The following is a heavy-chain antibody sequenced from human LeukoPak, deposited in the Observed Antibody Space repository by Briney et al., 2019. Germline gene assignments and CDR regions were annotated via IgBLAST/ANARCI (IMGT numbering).Heavy chain of an antibody. Sequence: GASVKVSCKASGYTFTSYGISWVRQAPGQGLEWMGRINPSTGSTNYAQKFQDRVTTTSDTSTSTVYMELSSLRLDDTAVYYCARDRDGYNLYYFDYWGQGTLVTVSS. J-gene: IGHJ4*02. CDR2: INPSTGST. V-gene: IGHV1-18*01. CDR3: ARDRDGYNLYYFDY. CDR1: GYTFTSYG. D-gene: IGHD5-24*01.